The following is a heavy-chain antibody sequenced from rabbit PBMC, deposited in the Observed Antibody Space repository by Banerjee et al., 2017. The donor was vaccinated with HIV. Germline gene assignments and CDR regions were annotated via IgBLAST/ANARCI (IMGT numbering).Heavy chain of an antibody. Sequence: QEQLEESGGDLVKPEGSLTLTCTASGFSFSNRCVMCWVRQTPGKGLEWIACINTSSGNAVYANWAKGRFTISKTSSTTVTLQMTSLTAADTATYFCARAGHGGYGYGLWGPGTLVTVS. J-gene: IGHJ4*01. CDR2: INTSSGNA. V-gene: IGHV1S45*01. CDR1: GFSFSNRCV. D-gene: IGHD6-1*01. CDR3: ARAGHGGYGYGL.